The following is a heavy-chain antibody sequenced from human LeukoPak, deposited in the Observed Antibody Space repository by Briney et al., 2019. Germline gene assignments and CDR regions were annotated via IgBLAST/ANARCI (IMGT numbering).Heavy chain of an antibody. Sequence: ASVKVSCKASGYTFTGYYMHWVRQAPGQGLEWMGWINPNSGGTNYAQKFQGRVTMTRDTSISTAYMEVTSLTSDDTAVYYCARVPPKPYDILTFYQDYWGQGTLVTVSS. J-gene: IGHJ4*02. CDR3: ARVPPKPYDILTFYQDY. V-gene: IGHV1-2*02. D-gene: IGHD3-9*01. CDR2: INPNSGGT. CDR1: GYTFTGYY.